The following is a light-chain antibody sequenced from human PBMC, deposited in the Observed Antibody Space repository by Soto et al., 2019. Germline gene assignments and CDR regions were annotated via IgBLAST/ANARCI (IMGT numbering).Light chain of an antibody. CDR1: RSVGSH. CDR2: DAS. CDR3: QQRCDWPCA. J-gene: IGKJ4*01. Sequence: EIVLTQSPATLSLSPGDRATLSCRASRSVGSHLGWYQQRPSQAPRLLVYDASNRATGIPARFSGSGSGTDFTLTIGSLEPEDFAVYYCQQRCDWPCAFGRGTMVEIK. V-gene: IGKV3-11*01.